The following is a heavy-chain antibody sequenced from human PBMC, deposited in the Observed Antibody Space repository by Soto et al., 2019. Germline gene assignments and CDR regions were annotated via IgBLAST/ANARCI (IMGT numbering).Heavy chain of an antibody. CDR3: ARGRYGDVAPFDF. J-gene: IGHJ4*02. D-gene: IGHD4-17*01. CDR2: VSSSGSYI. Sequence: EVQLVESGGGLVKPGGSLRLSCAASGFTFSTYSMNWVRQAPGKGLEWVSSVSSSGSYIYYADSVKGRFTISRDNAKNSLYLQMNSLRAEDTAVYYCARGRYGDVAPFDFWGQGTLVTVSS. V-gene: IGHV3-21*02. CDR1: GFTFSTYS.